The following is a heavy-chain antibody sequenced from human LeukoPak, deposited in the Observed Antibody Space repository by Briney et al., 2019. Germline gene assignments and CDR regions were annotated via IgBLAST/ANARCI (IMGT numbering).Heavy chain of an antibody. J-gene: IGHJ4*02. D-gene: IGHD2-8*01. CDR1: GYGFSGYY. CDR3: ARESRVSADY. Sequence: SENLSCKTSGYGFSGYYIYWVRQPHPPGLEWLGRMDPKNGGTSFAHHFQCTVTMTTATPISTVYMDLSRLGSDDTAVYYCARESRVSADYWGQGTLVTVSS. V-gene: IGHV1-2*02. CDR2: MDPKNGGT.